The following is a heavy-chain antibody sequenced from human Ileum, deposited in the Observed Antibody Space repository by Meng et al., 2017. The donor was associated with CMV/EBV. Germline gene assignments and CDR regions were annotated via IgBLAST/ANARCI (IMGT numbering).Heavy chain of an antibody. CDR1: GRSISNGNFY. CDR2: MFYRANT. J-gene: IGHJ2*01. D-gene: IGHD2-21*02. V-gene: IGHV4-39*07. Sequence: QLSESGPGLVKPSESLSLTCTVSGRSISNGNFYWGWIRQPPGKALELIESMFYRANTYYNPSLRSRVTISLATSKEQFSLRLTSVTGADTAVYYCARMTLYWYFDLWGRGSLVTVSS. CDR3: ARMTLYWYFDL.